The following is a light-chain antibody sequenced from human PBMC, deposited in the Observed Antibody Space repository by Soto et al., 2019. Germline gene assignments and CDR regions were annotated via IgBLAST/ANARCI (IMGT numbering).Light chain of an antibody. V-gene: IGKV3-11*01. Sequence: ENVLTQSPATLSLSPGERATLSCRASQSVSSYLAWYQQKPGQAPGLLIYDASNRATGIPARFSGSGSGTDFTLTISSLEPEDFAVYYCQQRSNWPPITFGQGTRLEIK. CDR1: QSVSSY. J-gene: IGKJ5*01. CDR2: DAS. CDR3: QQRSNWPPIT.